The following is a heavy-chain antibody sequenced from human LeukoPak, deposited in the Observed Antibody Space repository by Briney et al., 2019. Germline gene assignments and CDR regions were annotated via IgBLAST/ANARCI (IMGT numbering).Heavy chain of an antibody. J-gene: IGHJ6*03. Sequence: ASVKDSCKATGYTFTSYDINWVRQATGQGLEWMGWMNPNSGNTGYAQKFQGRVTITWNTSISTAFMDLSSPRSEDTAVYYCARGPSGSWSSRVRYMDVWGKGTTVTVSS. D-gene: IGHD6-13*01. V-gene: IGHV1-8*03. CDR2: MNPNSGNT. CDR3: ARGPSGSWSSRVRYMDV. CDR1: GYTFTSYD.